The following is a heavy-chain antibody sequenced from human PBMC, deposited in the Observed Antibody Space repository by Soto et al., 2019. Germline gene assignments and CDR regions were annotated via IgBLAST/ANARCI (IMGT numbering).Heavy chain of an antibody. CDR2: IYYSGST. D-gene: IGHD3-22*01. V-gene: IGHV4-31*03. CDR1: GGSISSGGYY. J-gene: IGHJ5*02. Sequence: PSETLSLTCTVSGGSISSGGYYWSWIRQHPGKGLEWIGYIYYSGSTYYNPSLKSRVTISVDTSKNQFSLKLSSVTAADTAVYYCARETYYYESTSDPWGLGTLVTVSS. CDR3: ARETYYYESTSDP.